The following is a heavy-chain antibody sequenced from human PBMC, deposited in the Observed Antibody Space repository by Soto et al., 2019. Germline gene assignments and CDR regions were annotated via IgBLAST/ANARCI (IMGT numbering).Heavy chain of an antibody. V-gene: IGHV1-2*02. CDR3: ARDPSPIAVAGQLGFDP. D-gene: IGHD6-19*01. J-gene: IGHJ5*02. Sequence: ASVKVSCKASGYTFTGYDMHWVRQAPGQGLEWMGWINTNSGGTNYAQKFQGRVTMSRDTSISTAYMELSRLRSDDTAVYYCARDPSPIAVAGQLGFDPWGQGTLVTVSS. CDR1: GYTFTGYD. CDR2: INTNSGGT.